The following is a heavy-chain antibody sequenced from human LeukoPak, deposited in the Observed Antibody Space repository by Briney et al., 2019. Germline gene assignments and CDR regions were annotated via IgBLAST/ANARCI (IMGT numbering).Heavy chain of an antibody. D-gene: IGHD4-17*01. V-gene: IGHV1-69*13. CDR3: ARDTPRHYGDYANWFDP. CDR2: IIPIFGTA. CDR1: GGTFGSYA. Sequence: SVKVSCKASGGTFGSYAISWVRQAPGQGLEWMGGIIPIFGTANYAQKFQGRVTITADESTSTAYMELSSLRSEDTAVYYCARDTPRHYGDYANWFDPWGQGTLVTVSS. J-gene: IGHJ5*02.